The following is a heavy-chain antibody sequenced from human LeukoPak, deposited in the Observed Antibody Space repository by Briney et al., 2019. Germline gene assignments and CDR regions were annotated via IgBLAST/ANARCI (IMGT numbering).Heavy chain of an antibody. V-gene: IGHV4-39*01. CDR2: IYDSGST. CDR1: GGSIRSSYYY. J-gene: IGHJ1*01. D-gene: IGHD3-22*01. CDR3: ARVDYYDSSGYYQEYFQH. Sequence: PSETLSLTCTVSGGSIRSSYYYWGWIRQPPGKGLEWIGSIYDSGSTYYNPSLKSRVTISVDTSKNQFSLKLNSVTAADTAVYYCARVDYYDSSGYYQEYFQHWGQGTLVTVSS.